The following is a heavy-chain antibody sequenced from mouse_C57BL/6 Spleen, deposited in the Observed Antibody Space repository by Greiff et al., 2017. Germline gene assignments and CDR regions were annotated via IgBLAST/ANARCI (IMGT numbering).Heavy chain of an antibody. CDR3: ARDHTYYSKTYLDY. J-gene: IGHJ2*01. V-gene: IGHV3-6*01. D-gene: IGHD2-5*01. CDR1: GYSITSGYY. Sequence: EVKLVESGPGLVKPSQSLSLTCSVTGYSITSGYYWNWIRQFPGNKLEWMGYISYDGSNNYNPSLKNRISITRDTSKNQFFLKLNSVTTEDTATYYCARDHTYYSKTYLDYWGQGTTLTVSS. CDR2: ISYDGSN.